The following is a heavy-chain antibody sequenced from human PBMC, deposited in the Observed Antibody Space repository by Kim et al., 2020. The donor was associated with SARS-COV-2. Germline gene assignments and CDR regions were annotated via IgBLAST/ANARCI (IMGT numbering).Heavy chain of an antibody. Sequence: LKSLVTISVDTSKNQFSLKLSSVTAADTAVYYCARGTSWNYYYYYYGMDVWGQGITVTVSS. CDR3: ARGTSWNYYYYYYGMDV. D-gene: IGHD1-7*01. J-gene: IGHJ6*02. V-gene: IGHV4-34*01.